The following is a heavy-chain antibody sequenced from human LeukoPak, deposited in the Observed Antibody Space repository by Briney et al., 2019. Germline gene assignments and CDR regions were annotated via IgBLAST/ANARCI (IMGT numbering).Heavy chain of an antibody. J-gene: IGHJ4*02. CDR2: IYHSGST. CDR3: ARGVSVTMVRGVIWGFDY. D-gene: IGHD3-10*01. V-gene: IGHV4-30-2*01. Sequence: SQTLSLTCAVSGGSISSGGYSWSWIRQPPGKGLEWIGYIYHSGSTYYNPSLKSRVTISVDRSKNQFSLKPSSVTAADTAVYYCARGVSVTMVRGVIWGFDYWGQGTLVTVSS. CDR1: GGSISSGGYS.